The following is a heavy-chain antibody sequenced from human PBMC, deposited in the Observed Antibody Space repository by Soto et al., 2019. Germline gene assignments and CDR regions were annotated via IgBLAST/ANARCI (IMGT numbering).Heavy chain of an antibody. CDR3: ARAAMGGSSWPFDY. Sequence: SETLSLTCTVSGGSISSSSYYWGWIRQPPGKGLEWIGEIYHSGSTNYNPSLKSRVTISVHKSKNQFSLKLSSVTAADTAVYYCARAAMGGSSWPFDYWGQGTLVTVSS. CDR2: IYHSGST. D-gene: IGHD6-13*01. CDR1: GGSISSSSYY. J-gene: IGHJ4*02. V-gene: IGHV4-39*07.